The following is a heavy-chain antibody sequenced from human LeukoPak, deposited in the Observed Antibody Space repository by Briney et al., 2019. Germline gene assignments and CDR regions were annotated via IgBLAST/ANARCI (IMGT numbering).Heavy chain of an antibody. CDR3: ARDGRAVAGDAEYFQH. CDR2: ISAYNGNA. J-gene: IGHJ1*01. V-gene: IGHV1-18*04. Sequence: WASVKVSCKASGYTFTSYGISWVRQAPGQGLEWMGWISAYNGNANYAQKLQGRVTMTTDTSTSTAYMELRSLRSDDTAVYYCARDGRAVAGDAEYFQHWGQGTLVTVSS. D-gene: IGHD6-19*01. CDR1: GYTFTSYG.